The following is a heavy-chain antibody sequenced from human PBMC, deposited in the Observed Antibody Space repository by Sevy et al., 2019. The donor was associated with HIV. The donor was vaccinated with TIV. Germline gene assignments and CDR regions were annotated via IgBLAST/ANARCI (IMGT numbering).Heavy chain of an antibody. CDR2: IWYDGSNK. Sequence: GGSLRLSCAASGFTFSSYGMHWVRQAPGKGLEWVAVIWYDGSNKYYADSVKGRFTISRDNSKNTLYLQMNSLRAEDTAVYYCARDEMARLVSPGGDWGQGTLVTVSS. CDR3: ARDEMARLVSPGGD. J-gene: IGHJ4*02. V-gene: IGHV3-33*01. CDR1: GFTFSSYG. D-gene: IGHD6-6*01.